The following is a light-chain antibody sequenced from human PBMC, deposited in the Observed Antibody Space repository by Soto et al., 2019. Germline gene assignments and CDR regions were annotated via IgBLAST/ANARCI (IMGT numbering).Light chain of an antibody. V-gene: IGLV2-8*01. CDR2: EVV. Sequence: QSVLTRPPSASGSPGQSVTSSCTGTKSDIGVYDFVSWYQHHPGKAPRLIIYEVVQRPSGVPDRFSGSKSGNTASLTVSGLQAADEADYFCKSYAGSNTYVFGSGTKVTVL. J-gene: IGLJ1*01. CDR1: KSDIGVYDF. CDR3: KSYAGSNTYV.